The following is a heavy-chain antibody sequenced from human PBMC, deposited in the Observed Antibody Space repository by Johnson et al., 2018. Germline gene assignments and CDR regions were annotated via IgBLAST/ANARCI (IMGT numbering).Heavy chain of an antibody. J-gene: IGHJ6*02. D-gene: IGHD5-18*01. CDR1: GFTFSGSA. Sequence: EVQLQESGGGLVQHGGSLKLSCAASGFTFSGSAMHWVRQASGKGLEWVGRIRSKANSYATAYAASVKGGLTISREDSKNTAYLKKNSLKTGDPAVYDCNRQCIRGYSHGPTDYGVDVWGQGPTVTVSS. CDR3: NRQCIRGYSHGPTDYGVDV. V-gene: IGHV3-73*02. CDR2: IRSKANSYAT.